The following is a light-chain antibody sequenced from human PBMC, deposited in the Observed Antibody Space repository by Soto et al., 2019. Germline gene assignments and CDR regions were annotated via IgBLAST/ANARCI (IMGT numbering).Light chain of an antibody. V-gene: IGLV2-14*01. CDR3: SSYTSSSTPYV. J-gene: IGLJ1*01. CDR1: SSDVGGYNY. Sequence: QSVLTQPASVSGSPGQSITISCTGTSSDVGGYNYVSWYQQHPGKAPKLMIYEVSNRPSEVSSRFSGSKSGNTASQTISGLQAEDEADYYCSSYTSSSTPYVFGTGTKVTVL. CDR2: EVS.